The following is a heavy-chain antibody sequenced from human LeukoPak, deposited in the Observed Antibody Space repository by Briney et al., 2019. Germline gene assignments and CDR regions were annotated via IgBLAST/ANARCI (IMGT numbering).Heavy chain of an antibody. CDR2: ISYGGSNK. J-gene: IGHJ6*03. CDR3: ARQRWDDFWSGNWGGTYYMDV. CDR1: GFTFSSYG. V-gene: IGHV3-30*03. D-gene: IGHD3-3*01. Sequence: AGSLRLSCSASGFTFSSYGMHWVRQAPGKGVEWVAVISYGGSNKYYADSVKGRFTISRDNSKTTLYLQLTSLRAEDTAVYYCARQRWDDFWSGNWGGTYYMDVWGKGTTVTVSS.